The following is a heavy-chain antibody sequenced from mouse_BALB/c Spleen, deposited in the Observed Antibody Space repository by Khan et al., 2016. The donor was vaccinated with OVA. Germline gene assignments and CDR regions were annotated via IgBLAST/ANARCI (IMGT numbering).Heavy chain of an antibody. J-gene: IGHJ3*01. Sequence: QVQLKESGAELARPGASVKMSCKTSGYTFTTYTLHWVKQRPGRSLEWIGYINPSNDYTNYNQKFKDKSTLTADKSSSTAYMQLSSLTSEDSAVYYCARSGQRRLRGGFTYWGQGTLVTVSA. D-gene: IGHD3-2*02. CDR3: ARSGQRRLRGGFTY. CDR1: GYTFTTYT. CDR2: INPSNDYT. V-gene: IGHV1-4*01.